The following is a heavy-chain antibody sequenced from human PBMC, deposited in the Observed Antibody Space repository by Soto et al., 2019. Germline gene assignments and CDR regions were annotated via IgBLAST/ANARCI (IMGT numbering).Heavy chain of an antibody. J-gene: IGHJ4*02. Sequence: EVQLVESGGGLVQPGGSLRLSCAASGFTFTNYGMNWARQAPGKGLEWVAHIDSRGATTSYADSVRGRFTISRDDAKNSLFLQMSSLSAEDSAIYYCARDRVCVADVDCWGLGTVVTVSS. D-gene: IGHD6-13*01. CDR1: GFTFTNYG. V-gene: IGHV3-48*03. CDR2: IDSRGATT. CDR3: ARDRVCVADVDC.